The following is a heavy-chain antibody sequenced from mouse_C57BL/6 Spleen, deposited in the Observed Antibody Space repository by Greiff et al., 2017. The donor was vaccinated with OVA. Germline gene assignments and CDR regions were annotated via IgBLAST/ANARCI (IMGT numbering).Heavy chain of an antibody. V-gene: IGHV1-82*01. J-gene: IGHJ3*01. CDR2: IYPGDGDT. CDR3: ARGSDFGFAY. D-gene: IGHD2-4*01. CDR1: GYAFSSSW. Sequence: VKLMESGPELVKPGASVKISCKASGYAFSSSWMNWVKQRPGKGLEWIGRIYPGDGDTNYNGKFKGKATLTADKSSSTAYMQLSSLTSEDSAVYFCARGSDFGFAYWGQGTLVTVSA.